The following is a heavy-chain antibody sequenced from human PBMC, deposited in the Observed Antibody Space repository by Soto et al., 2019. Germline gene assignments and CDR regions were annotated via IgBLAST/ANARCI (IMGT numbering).Heavy chain of an antibody. D-gene: IGHD2-2*01. CDR3: ARERVVVVPAAIYYYGMDV. CDR2: INSDGSST. V-gene: IGHV3-74*01. Sequence: PGGSLRLSCAASGFTFSSYWMHWVRQAPGKGLVWVSRINSDGSSTSYADSVKGRFTISRDNAKNTLYLQMNSLRAEDTAVYYCARERVVVVPAAIYYYGMDVWGQGTTVTVSS. CDR1: GFTFSSYW. J-gene: IGHJ6*02.